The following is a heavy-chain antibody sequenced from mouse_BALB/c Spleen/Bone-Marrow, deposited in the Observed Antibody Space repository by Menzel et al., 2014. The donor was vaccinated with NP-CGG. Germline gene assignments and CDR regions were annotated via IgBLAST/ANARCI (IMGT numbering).Heavy chain of an antibody. V-gene: IGHV5-6-5*01. J-gene: IGHJ1*01. CDR3: ARGDYYGSSFYWYFDV. D-gene: IGHD1-1*01. CDR1: GFTFSSYA. CDR2: ISSGGST. Sequence: EVQVVESGGGLVKPGGSLKLSCAASGFTFSSYAMSWVRQTPEKRLEWVASISSGGSTYYPDSVKGRFTISRDNARNILYLQMSSLRSEDTAMYYCARGDYYGSSFYWYFDVWGAGTTVTVSS.